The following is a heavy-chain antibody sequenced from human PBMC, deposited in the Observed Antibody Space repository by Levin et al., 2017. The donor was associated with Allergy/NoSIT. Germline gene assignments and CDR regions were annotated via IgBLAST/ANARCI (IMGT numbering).Heavy chain of an antibody. CDR1: GGSFSGYY. J-gene: IGHJ4*02. CDR2: INHSGST. D-gene: IGHD2-8*01. V-gene: IGHV4-34*01. CDR3: ARGRSRCFDY. Sequence: TSETLSLTCAVYGGSFSGYYWSWIRQPPGKGLEWIGEINHSGSTNYNPSLKSRVTISVDTSKNQFSLKLSSVTAADTAVYYCARGRSRCFDYWGQGTLVTVSS.